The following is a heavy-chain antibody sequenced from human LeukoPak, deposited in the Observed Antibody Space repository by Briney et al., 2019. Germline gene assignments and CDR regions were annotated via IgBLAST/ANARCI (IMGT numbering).Heavy chain of an antibody. D-gene: IGHD2-2*01. J-gene: IGHJ5*02. CDR2: ISYDGSNK. V-gene: IGHV3-30*04. Sequence: GGSLRLSCAASGFTFSSYAMHWVRQAPGKGLEWVAVISYDGSNKYYADSVKGRFTISRDNSKNTLYLQMNSLRAEDTAVYYRARGPGYCSSTSCSGLDPWGQGTLVTVSS. CDR1: GFTFSSYA. CDR3: ARGPGYCSSTSCSGLDP.